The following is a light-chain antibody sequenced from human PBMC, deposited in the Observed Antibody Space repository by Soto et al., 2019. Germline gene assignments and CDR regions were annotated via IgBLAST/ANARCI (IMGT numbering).Light chain of an antibody. V-gene: IGKV3-20*01. CDR3: QLYGSSFET. CDR1: QSISDTY. CDR2: GTS. Sequence: EIVLTQSPGTLSLSPGERATLSCRTSQSISDTYLAWYQQKPGRAPRLLIYGTSTRATGIPDRFSGSGSETDFTLTIGRLEPEDFAVYFCQLYGSSFETFGQGTKLEIK. J-gene: IGKJ2*01.